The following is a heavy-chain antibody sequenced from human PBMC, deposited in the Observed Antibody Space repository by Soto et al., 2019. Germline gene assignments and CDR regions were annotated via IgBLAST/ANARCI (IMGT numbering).Heavy chain of an antibody. Sequence: SETLSLTCAVYGGSFSGDSWTWIRQPPGTGLEWIGEINHSGSTNYNPSLKSRVTISVDTSKSQFSLKLTSVTAADTAVYYCARDKITGLFDYWGQGTLVTVS. D-gene: IGHD3-10*01. V-gene: IGHV4-34*01. CDR3: ARDKITGLFDY. CDR1: GGSFSGDS. J-gene: IGHJ4*02. CDR2: INHSGST.